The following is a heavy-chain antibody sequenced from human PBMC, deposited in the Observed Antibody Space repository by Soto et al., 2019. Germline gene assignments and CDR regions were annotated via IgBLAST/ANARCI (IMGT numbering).Heavy chain of an antibody. CDR2: FSAGGDYR. CDR3: AREARYDRGVYHYEGIDY. Sequence: EVQLLQSGGGLAQPGGSLTLSCAASGFSFSDYSMNWVRRAPGKGLEWVSAFSAGGDYRHYADSVKGRFTISRDNSKNTPFPQMNCPRGEDTARYYCAREARYDRGVYHYEGIDYWGQGTLVTVSS. V-gene: IGHV3-23*01. CDR1: GFSFSDYS. D-gene: IGHD3-22*01. J-gene: IGHJ4*02.